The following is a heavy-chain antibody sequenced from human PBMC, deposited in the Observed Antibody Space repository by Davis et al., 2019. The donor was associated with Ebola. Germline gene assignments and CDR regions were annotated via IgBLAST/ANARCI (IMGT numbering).Heavy chain of an antibody. CDR3: ARAYKYYGSGPNEVV. CDR1: GGTFSSYT. J-gene: IGHJ6*02. CDR2: IIPILGIA. D-gene: IGHD3-10*01. V-gene: IGHV1-69*02. Sequence: SVKVSCKASGGTFSSYTISWVRQAPGQGLEWMGRIIPILGIANYAQKFQGRVTITADKSTSTAYMELSSLRSEDTAVYYCARAYKYYGSGPNEVVWGQVTTVTVSS.